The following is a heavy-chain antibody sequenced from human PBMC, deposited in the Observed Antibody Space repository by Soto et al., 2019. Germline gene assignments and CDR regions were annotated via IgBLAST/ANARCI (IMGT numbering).Heavy chain of an antibody. V-gene: IGHV5-51*01. CDR1: GYSFTSYW. CDR2: IYPGDSDT. Sequence: GESLKISCKGSGYSFTSYWIGWVRQMPGKGLECMGIIYPGDSDTRYSPSFQGQVTISADKSISTAYLQWSSLKASDTAMYYCARPTNSGKYYYGMDGWAQRTTVTVSS. J-gene: IGHJ6*02. D-gene: IGHD2-8*01. CDR3: ARPTNSGKYYYGMDG.